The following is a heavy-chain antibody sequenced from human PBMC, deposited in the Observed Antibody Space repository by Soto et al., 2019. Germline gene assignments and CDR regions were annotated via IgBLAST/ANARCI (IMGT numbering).Heavy chain of an antibody. J-gene: IGHJ5*02. CDR3: AKGGWLDD. CDR2: INEDGSQK. Sequence: VQLLESGGDLVLPGGSLRLSCAASGFIFSGYWMSWVRQAPGKGLEWVANINEDGSQKNYVDSVGGRFTISRDNAQNSLFLQMNSLRPEDTAVFYCAKGGWLDDWGPGTLVTVSS. V-gene: IGHV3-7*03. CDR1: GFIFSGYW.